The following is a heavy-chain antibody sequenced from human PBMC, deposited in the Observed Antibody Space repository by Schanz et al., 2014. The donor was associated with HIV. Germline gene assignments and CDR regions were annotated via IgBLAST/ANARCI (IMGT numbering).Heavy chain of an antibody. Sequence: QVQLQQWGAGLLKPSETLSLTCAVYGGSFSVYSWSWIRQPPGKGLQWIGEINHSGSTNYNPSLKSRVTISVDTSKNQFSLRLTSVTAADTAVYYCARTPYYFDYWGQGTQVIVSS. CDR3: ARTPYYFDY. V-gene: IGHV4-34*01. CDR2: INHSGST. CDR1: GGSFSVYS. J-gene: IGHJ4*02.